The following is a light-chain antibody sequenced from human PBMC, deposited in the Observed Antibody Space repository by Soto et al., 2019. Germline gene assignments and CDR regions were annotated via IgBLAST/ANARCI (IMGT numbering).Light chain of an antibody. Sequence: ALTQPRSVSGSPGQSVTISCTGTSSDVGGFNYVSWYQQHPGKAPNLMIYDVSKRPSGVPDRFSGSKSGNTASLTISGLQAEDEADYYCTSYAGTYSFFYVFGTGTKVTVL. CDR1: SSDVGGFNY. CDR3: TSYAGTYSFFYV. V-gene: IGLV2-11*01. CDR2: DVS. J-gene: IGLJ1*01.